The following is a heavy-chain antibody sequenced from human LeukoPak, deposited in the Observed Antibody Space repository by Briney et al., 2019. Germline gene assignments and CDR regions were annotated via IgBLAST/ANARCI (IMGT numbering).Heavy chain of an antibody. CDR2: IKSDGSTT. CDR1: GFTFSNYG. D-gene: IGHD6-13*01. CDR3: AKFEQQLYPPYYFDY. Sequence: PGGSLRLSCVASGFTFSNYGMHWVRQVPGKGLVWVSHIKSDGSTTSHADSVKGRFTISRDNSKNTLYLQMNSLRAEDTAVYYCAKFEQQLYPPYYFDYWGQGTLVTVSS. J-gene: IGHJ4*02. V-gene: IGHV3-74*01.